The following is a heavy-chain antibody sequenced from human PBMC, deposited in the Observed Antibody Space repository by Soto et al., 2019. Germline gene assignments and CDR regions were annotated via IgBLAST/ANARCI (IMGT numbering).Heavy chain of an antibody. J-gene: IGHJ3*02. D-gene: IGHD3-9*01. CDR2: IYYSGST. V-gene: IGHV4-31*03. CDR1: GGSISSGGYY. Sequence: PSETLSLTCTVSGGSISSGGYYWSWIRQHPGKGLEWIGYIYYSGSTYYNPSLKSRVTISVDTSKNQFSLELSSVTAADTAVYYCARDQILRYFDWLFRDDAFDIWGQGTMVTVSS. CDR3: ARDQILRYFDWLFRDDAFDI.